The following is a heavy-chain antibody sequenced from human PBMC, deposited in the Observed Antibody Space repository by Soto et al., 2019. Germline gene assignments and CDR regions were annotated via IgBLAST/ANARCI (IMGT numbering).Heavy chain of an antibody. V-gene: IGHV3-23*01. J-gene: IGHJ4*02. CDR3: AKAPFPGIAAAPGFDY. Sequence: PGGSLSLSCAASGFTFSSYAMSWVRQARGKGLEWVSAISGSGGSTYYADSVKGRFTISRDNSKNTLYLQMNSLRAEDTAVYYCAKAPFPGIAAAPGFDYWGQGTLVTVSS. D-gene: IGHD6-13*01. CDR1: GFTFSSYA. CDR2: ISGSGGST.